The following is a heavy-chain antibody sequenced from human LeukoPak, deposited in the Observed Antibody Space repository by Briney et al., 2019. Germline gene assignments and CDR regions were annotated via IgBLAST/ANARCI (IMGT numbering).Heavy chain of an antibody. V-gene: IGHV3-7*01. J-gene: IGHJ4*02. CDR2: IKQDGSDK. CDR1: GFTFSSYW. CDR3: KVGATAIDY. D-gene: IGHD1-26*01. Sequence: GGSLRLSCAVSGFTFSSYWMSWVRQAPRKGLEWVANIKQDGSDKDYVDSVKGRFTISRDNAKNSLYLQMNSLRAEDTAVYYCKVGATAIDYWGQGTLVTVSS.